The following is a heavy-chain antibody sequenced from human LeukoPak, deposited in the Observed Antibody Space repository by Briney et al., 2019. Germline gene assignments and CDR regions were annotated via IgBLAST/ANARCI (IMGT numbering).Heavy chain of an antibody. CDR2: ISSSSSTI. Sequence: GGSLRLSCAASGFTFSSYSMNWVRQAPGKGLEWVSCISSSSSTIYYADSVKGRFTISRDNAKNSLYLQMNSLRDEDTAVYYCARDKYAHIVVVTANDYWGQGTLVTVSS. V-gene: IGHV3-48*02. D-gene: IGHD2-21*02. J-gene: IGHJ4*02. CDR3: ARDKYAHIVVVTANDY. CDR1: GFTFSSYS.